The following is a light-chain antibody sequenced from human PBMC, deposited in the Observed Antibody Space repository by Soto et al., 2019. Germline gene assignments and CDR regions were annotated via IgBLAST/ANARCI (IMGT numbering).Light chain of an antibody. J-gene: IGLJ3*02. CDR3: SSYTSSSTLV. Sequence: QSVLTQPASVSGSPGQSITISCTGTSSDVGAYNYVSWYQQHPGKAPKLMIYEVSDRPSGVSNRFSGSKSGNTASLTISGLQAEYEADYYCSSYTSSSTLVFGGGTKLTVL. CDR1: SSDVGAYNY. V-gene: IGLV2-14*01. CDR2: EVS.